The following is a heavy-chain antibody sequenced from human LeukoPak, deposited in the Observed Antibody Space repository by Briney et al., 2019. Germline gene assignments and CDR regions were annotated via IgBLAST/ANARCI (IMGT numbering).Heavy chain of an antibody. CDR1: GASISSYY. J-gene: IGHJ6*02. Sequence: SETLSLTCTVSGASISSYYWSWIRQPPGKGLEWIGYIFYSGSTNYNPSLESRVTISVDTSKNQFSLKLNSVTAADTAVYYCARTGYYGSGSSYYYGMDVWGQGTTVTVSS. CDR2: IFYSGST. V-gene: IGHV4-59*08. CDR3: ARTGYYGSGSSYYYGMDV. D-gene: IGHD3-10*01.